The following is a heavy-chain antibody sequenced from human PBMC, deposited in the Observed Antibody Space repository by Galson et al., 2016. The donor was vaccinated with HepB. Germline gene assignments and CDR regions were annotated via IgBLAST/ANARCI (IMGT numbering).Heavy chain of an antibody. V-gene: IGHV3-33*06. J-gene: IGHJ6*02. CDR3: AKGLAYCSGTSCLSYSDSPGGGMDV. D-gene: IGHD2-2*01. Sequence: SLRLSCAASGFTFSTYSMNWVRQAPGKGLEWLAVIWYDGNNKYYLNSVKGRFTISRDNSKNMLYLQLNSLRVEDTAVYYCAKGLAYCSGTSCLSYSDSPGGGMDVWGQGTTVTVSS. CDR2: IWYDGNNK. CDR1: GFTFSTYS.